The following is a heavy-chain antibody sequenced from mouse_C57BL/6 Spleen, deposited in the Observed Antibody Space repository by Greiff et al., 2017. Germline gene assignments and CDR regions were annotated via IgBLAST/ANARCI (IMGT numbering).Heavy chain of an antibody. CDR2: IDPETGGT. D-gene: IGHD2-1*01. CDR3: TRGGIYYGNFNWDEGFAY. J-gene: IGHJ3*01. CDR1: GYTFTDYE. V-gene: IGHV1-15*01. Sequence: LVESGAELVRPGASVTLSCKASGYTFTDYEMHWVKQTPVHGLEWIGAIDPETGGTAYNQKFKGKAILTADKSSSTAYMELRSLTSADSAVYYCTRGGIYYGNFNWDEGFAYWGQGTLVTVSA.